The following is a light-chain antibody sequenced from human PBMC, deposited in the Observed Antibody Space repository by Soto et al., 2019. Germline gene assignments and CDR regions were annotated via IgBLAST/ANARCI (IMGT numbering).Light chain of an antibody. J-gene: IGKJ2*01. V-gene: IGKV1-5*03. CDR2: KAS. CDR1: QSISSW. CDR3: QQYNSYPYT. Sequence: DIQMTQSPSTLPASVGDRVTITCRASQSISSWLAWYQQKPGKAPKLLIYKASSLESGVPSRFSGSGSGTEFTLTIRSLQPNDFASYYCQQYNSYPYTFGQGTKVDIK.